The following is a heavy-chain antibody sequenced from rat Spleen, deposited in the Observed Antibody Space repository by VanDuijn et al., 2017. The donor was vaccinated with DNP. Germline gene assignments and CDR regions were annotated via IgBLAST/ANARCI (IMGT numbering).Heavy chain of an antibody. CDR3: ARHVLPLRVWDY. Sequence: EVQLVESGGGLVQPGRSLKLSCAASGFTFRDYYMAWVRQVPTKGLEWVAYISYDGGSTYNGDSVKGRFTISRDNAKSTLYLQMNSLRSEDMATYYCARHVLPLRVWDYWGQGVMVTVSS. D-gene: IGHD1-4*01. CDR2: ISYDGGST. J-gene: IGHJ2*01. CDR1: GFTFRDYY. V-gene: IGHV5-22*01.